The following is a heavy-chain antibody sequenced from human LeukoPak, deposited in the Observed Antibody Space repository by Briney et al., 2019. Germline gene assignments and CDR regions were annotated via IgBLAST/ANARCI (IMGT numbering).Heavy chain of an antibody. J-gene: IGHJ4*02. D-gene: IGHD2-21*02. CDR2: ISGSGGST. CDR3: AKDPHIVVVTAIRDFDY. Sequence: PGGSLRLSCAASGFTFSSYAMSWVRQAPGKGLEWVSAISGSGGSTYYADSVKGRFTISRDNSKNTLYLQMNSLRAEDTAVYYCAKDPHIVVVTAIRDFDYWGQGTLVTVSS. CDR1: GFTFSSYA. V-gene: IGHV3-23*01.